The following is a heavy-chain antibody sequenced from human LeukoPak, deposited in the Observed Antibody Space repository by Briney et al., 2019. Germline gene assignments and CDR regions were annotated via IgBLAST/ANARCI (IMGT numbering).Heavy chain of an antibody. CDR1: GGSISSSSYY. CDR2: IYYSGST. Sequence: SETLSLTCTVSGGSISSSSYYWGWIRQPPGKGLEWIGSIYYSGSTYYNPSLKSRVTISVDTSKSQFSLKLSSVTAADTAVYYCARPDYDSSGYYYFDYWGQGTLVTVSS. D-gene: IGHD3-22*01. J-gene: IGHJ4*02. CDR3: ARPDYDSSGYYYFDY. V-gene: IGHV4-39*01.